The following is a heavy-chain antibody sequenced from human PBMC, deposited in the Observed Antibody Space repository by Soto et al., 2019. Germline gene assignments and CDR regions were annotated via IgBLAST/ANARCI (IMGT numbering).Heavy chain of an antibody. CDR2: ISSSGGST. D-gene: IGHD2-21*01. CDR3: AKGIPDTGGYYYYSRDV. CDR1: GFPFSSYA. Sequence: QPGGSLRLSCAASGFPFSSYALSWVRQAPGKGLEWVSAISSSGGSTYYADSVKGRFTLSRDNSKNTLYLQMNSLRAEDTAVYYFAKGIPDTGGYYYYSRDVRGQGTAVTVSS. V-gene: IGHV3-23*01. J-gene: IGHJ6*02.